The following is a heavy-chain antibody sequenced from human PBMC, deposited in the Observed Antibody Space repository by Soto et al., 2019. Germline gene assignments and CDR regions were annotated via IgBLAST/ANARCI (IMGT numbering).Heavy chain of an antibody. CDR2: MYSGGDT. CDR1: GFTVSSNY. Sequence: GGSLRLSCAASGFTVSSNYMSWVRQAPGKGLEWVSVMYSGGDTYYADSVKGRFTISRDNSKNTLYLQMNSLRAEDTAVYYCAKVGGRSGSYRGYFDYWGQGTLVTVSS. D-gene: IGHD1-26*01. CDR3: AKVGGRSGSYRGYFDY. J-gene: IGHJ4*02. V-gene: IGHV3-53*01.